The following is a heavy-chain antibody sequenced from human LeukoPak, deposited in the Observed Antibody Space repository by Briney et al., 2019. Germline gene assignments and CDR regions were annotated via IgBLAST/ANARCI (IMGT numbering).Heavy chain of an antibody. V-gene: IGHV1-18*01. Sequence: ASVKVSCKASGYTFSGFGISWVRQAPGQGLEWMGWISANNGNTKYSQKFQGRVTITRDTSASTAYMELSSLRSEDTAVYYCARVSSGCSSASCYDRENWFDPWGQGTLVTVSS. CDR3: ARVSSGCSSASCYDRENWFDP. D-gene: IGHD2-2*01. J-gene: IGHJ5*02. CDR1: GYTFSGFG. CDR2: ISANNGNT.